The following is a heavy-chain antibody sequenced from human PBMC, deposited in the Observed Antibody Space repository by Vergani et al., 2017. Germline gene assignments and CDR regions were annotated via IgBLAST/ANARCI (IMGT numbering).Heavy chain of an antibody. CDR3: AKDQSAPSNYGDSGIFDY. CDR1: GFTFSSYG. J-gene: IGHJ4*02. D-gene: IGHD4-17*01. CDR2: ISYDGSNK. Sequence: QVQLQESGGGVVQPGRSLRLSCAASGFTFSSYGMHWVRQAPGKGLEWVAVISYDGSNKYYADYVKGRFTISRDNSKNTLYLQMNSLRAEYTAVYYCAKDQSAPSNYGDSGIFDYWGQGTLVTVSS. V-gene: IGHV3-30*18.